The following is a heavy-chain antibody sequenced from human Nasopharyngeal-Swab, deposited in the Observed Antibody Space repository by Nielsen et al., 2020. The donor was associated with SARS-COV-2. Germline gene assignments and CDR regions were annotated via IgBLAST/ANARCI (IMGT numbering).Heavy chain of an antibody. J-gene: IGHJ4*02. V-gene: IGHV3-74*01. Sequence: GESLKISCAASGFTFSSYWMHWVRQAPGKGLVWVSRINSDGSSTSYADSVKGRFTISRDNDKNTLYLQMNSLRAEDTAVYYCARWSSSWSLVTWGQGTLVTVSS. CDR1: GFTFSSYW. CDR2: INSDGSST. D-gene: IGHD6-13*01. CDR3: ARWSSSWSLVT.